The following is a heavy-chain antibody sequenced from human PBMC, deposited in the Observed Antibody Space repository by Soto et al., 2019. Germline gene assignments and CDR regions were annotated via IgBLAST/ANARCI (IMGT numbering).Heavy chain of an antibody. CDR3: ARSQGGFGELLSAWFDP. CDR1: GFSLSTSGVG. V-gene: IGHV2-5*01. CDR2: IYWNDDK. Sequence: QITLKESGPTLVKPTQTLTLTCTFSGFSLSTSGVGVGWIRQPPGKALEWLALIYWNDDKRYSPSLKSRLTITKDTSKNRVVLTMTNMDPVDTATYYCARSQGGFGELLSAWFDPWGQGTLVTVSS. D-gene: IGHD3-10*01. J-gene: IGHJ5*02.